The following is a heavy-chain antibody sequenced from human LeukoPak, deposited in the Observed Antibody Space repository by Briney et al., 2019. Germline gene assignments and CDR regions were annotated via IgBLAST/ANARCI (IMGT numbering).Heavy chain of an antibody. CDR2: IDPSDSYT. D-gene: IGHD3-9*01. CDR1: GYSFTNYW. J-gene: IGHJ3*02. Sequence: GESLKISCKGSGYSFTNYWITWVRQMPGKGLEWMGRIDPSDSYTNYSPSFQGHVTMSVDKSISTAYLQWSSPRASDTAMYYCARQVYDILTSDIWGQGTMVTVSS. V-gene: IGHV5-10-1*01. CDR3: ARQVYDILTSDI.